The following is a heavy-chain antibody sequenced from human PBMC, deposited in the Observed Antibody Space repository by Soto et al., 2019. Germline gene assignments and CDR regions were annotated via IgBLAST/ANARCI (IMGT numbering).Heavy chain of an antibody. CDR2: IYYSGST. CDR1: GGSISSGDYY. J-gene: IGHJ4*02. V-gene: IGHV4-30-4*01. Sequence: SEALSLTCTVSGGSISSGDYYWSWIRQPPGKGLEWIGYIYYSGSTYYNPSLKSRVTISVDTSKNQFSLKLSSVTAADTAMYYCAREDLVLRYFDWGQGTLVTVSS. CDR3: AREDLVLRYFD. D-gene: IGHD3-9*01.